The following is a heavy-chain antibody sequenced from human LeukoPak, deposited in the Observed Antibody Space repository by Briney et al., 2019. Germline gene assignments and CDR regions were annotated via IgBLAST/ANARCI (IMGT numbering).Heavy chain of an antibody. J-gene: IGHJ4*02. D-gene: IGHD5-12*01. Sequence: PGGSLRLSCAASGFTFSIYAMSWVRQAPGKGLEWVSAISGSGGSTYYADSVKGRFTISRDNSKNTLYLQMNSLRAEDTAVYYCAKHSAQRSVDIVATMGVWGQGTLVTVSS. CDR3: AKHSAQRSVDIVATMGV. V-gene: IGHV3-23*01. CDR1: GFTFSIYA. CDR2: ISGSGGST.